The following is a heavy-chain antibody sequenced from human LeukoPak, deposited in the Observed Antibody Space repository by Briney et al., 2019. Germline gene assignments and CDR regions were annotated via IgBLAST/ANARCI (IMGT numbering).Heavy chain of an antibody. V-gene: IGHV1-2*02. Sequence: ASVNVSCKASGYTFTGYYMHWVRQAPGQGLEWMGWINPNSGGTNYAQKFHGRVTMTRETSISTAYMELSRLRSDDTAVYYCARGSCEPYSSSCQLDYWGQGTLVTVSS. J-gene: IGHJ4*02. CDR1: GYTFTGYY. CDR2: INPNSGGT. CDR3: ARGSCEPYSSSCQLDY. D-gene: IGHD6-13*01.